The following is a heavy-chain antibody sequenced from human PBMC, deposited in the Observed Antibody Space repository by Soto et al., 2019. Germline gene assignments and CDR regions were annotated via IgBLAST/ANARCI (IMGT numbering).Heavy chain of an antibody. CDR2: ISGTGGNT. V-gene: IGHV3-23*01. Sequence: EVQLLESGGGLVQPGGSLRLSCAASGFTFSSYAMSWVRQAPAKGLEWVSGISGTGGNTFHADSVKGRFTISRDNSKNTLYLQMNSLIAEDTAVYYCATLPDVNYYWYCDYWCQGSLVTVSS. D-gene: IGHD3-10*01. CDR1: GFTFSSYA. CDR3: ATLPDVNYYWYCDY. J-gene: IGHJ4*02.